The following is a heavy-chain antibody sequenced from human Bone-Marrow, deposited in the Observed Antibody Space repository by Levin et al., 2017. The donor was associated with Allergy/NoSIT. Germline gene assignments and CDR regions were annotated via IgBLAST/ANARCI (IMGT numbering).Heavy chain of an antibody. CDR2: INPNSGGT. D-gene: IGHD2-2*01. CDR3: ARSVEDIVVVPAASWGKNWFDP. CDR1: GYTFTGYY. Sequence: AASVKVSCKASGYTFTGYYMHWVRQAPGQGLEWMGWINPNSGGTNYAQKFQGRVTMTRDTSISTAYMELSRLRSDDTAVYYCARSVEDIVVVPAASWGKNWFDPWGQGTLVTVSS. V-gene: IGHV1-2*02. J-gene: IGHJ5*02.